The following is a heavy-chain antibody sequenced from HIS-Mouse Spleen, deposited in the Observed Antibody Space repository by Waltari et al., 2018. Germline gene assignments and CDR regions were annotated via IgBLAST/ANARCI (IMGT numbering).Heavy chain of an antibody. CDR2: IWYDGSNK. J-gene: IGHJ4*02. V-gene: IGHV3-33*06. CDR3: AKGKYYFDY. Sequence: QAPGKGLEWVAVIWYDGSNKYYADSVKGRFTISRDNSKNTLYLQMNSLRAEDTAVYYCAKGKYYFDYWGQGTLVTVSS.